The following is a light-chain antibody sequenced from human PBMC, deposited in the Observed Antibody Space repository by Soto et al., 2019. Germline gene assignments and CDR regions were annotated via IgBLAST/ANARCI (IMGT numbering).Light chain of an antibody. J-gene: IGKJ3*01. CDR3: QQSYITPRT. CDR1: QSISSY. CDR2: AAS. Sequence: IQMTQSPSSLSASVGDRVTITCRASQSISSYLNWYQQKPGKAPKLLIYAASSLQSGVPSRFSGSGSGTDFTLTISSLQPEDFATYYCQQSYITPRTFGPGTKVDIK. V-gene: IGKV1-39*01.